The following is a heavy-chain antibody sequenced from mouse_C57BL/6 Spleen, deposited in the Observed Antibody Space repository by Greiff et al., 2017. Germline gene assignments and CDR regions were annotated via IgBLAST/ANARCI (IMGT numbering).Heavy chain of an antibody. CDR3: ARGRNWDDYAMDY. CDR1: GYSFTSYY. Sequence: QVQLQQSGPELVKPGASVKISCKASGYSFTSYYIHWVKQRPGQGLEWIGWIYPGSGNTKYNEKFKGKATLTADTSSSTAYMQLSSLTSEDSAVYYCARGRNWDDYAMDYWGQVASVTVSS. D-gene: IGHD4-1*01. CDR2: IYPGSGNT. J-gene: IGHJ4*01. V-gene: IGHV1-66*01.